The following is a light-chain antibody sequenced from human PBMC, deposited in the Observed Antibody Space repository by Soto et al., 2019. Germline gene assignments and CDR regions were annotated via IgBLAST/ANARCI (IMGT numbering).Light chain of an antibody. CDR1: SSYVGNYNY. J-gene: IGLJ2*01. V-gene: IGLV2-14*01. CDR2: DVS. CDR3: TSYTTNTTGV. Sequence: QSVLTQPASVSGSPGQSNTISCTGTSSYVGNYNYVSWYQQHPGKAPKLMIYDVSYRPSGVSNRFAGSKSGNTASLTISGFQAEDEADYYCTSYTTNTTGVFGGGTKVTVL.